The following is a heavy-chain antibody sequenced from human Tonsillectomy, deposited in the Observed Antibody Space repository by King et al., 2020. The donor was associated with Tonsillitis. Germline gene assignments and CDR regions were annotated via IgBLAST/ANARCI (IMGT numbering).Heavy chain of an antibody. J-gene: IGHJ4*02. V-gene: IGHV3-23*04. CDR2: ISDGGGK. D-gene: IGHD3-3*01. CDR3: AKTRGGFWSGMFDH. Sequence: DVQLVESGGGLVQPGGSLRLSCAASGFSFNNFAMSWVRQAPGKGLEWVSVISDGGGKVYADSVKGRFTISRDNSKRTVYLQINKLRVDDTATYYCAKTRGGFWSGMFDHWGQGTLVIVSS. CDR1: GFSFNNFA.